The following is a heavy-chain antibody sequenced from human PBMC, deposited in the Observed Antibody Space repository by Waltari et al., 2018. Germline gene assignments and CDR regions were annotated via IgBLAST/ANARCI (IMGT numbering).Heavy chain of an antibody. CDR3: ARGGFDP. CDR1: VSTFTRSD. V-gene: IGHV1-8*03. J-gene: IGHJ5*02. CDR2: MNPNSGNT. Sequence: QVQLVQSGGEVTKPGASVKVSCKASVSTFTRSDINWGRQATGQGLEWMGWMNPNSGNTGYAQKFQGRVTITRNTSISTAYMGLSSLRSEDTAVYYCARGGFDPWGQGTLVTVSS.